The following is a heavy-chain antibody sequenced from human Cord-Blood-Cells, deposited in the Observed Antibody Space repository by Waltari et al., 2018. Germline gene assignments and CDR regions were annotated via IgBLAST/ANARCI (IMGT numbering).Heavy chain of an antibody. D-gene: IGHD2-8*01. J-gene: IGHJ3*02. V-gene: IGHV1-18*01. CDR3: ARAPPYCTNGVCYDAFDI. CDR1: GYPFTSYG. CDR2: ISAYNGNT. Sequence: QVQLVQSGAEVKKPGASVKVSCKASGYPFTSYGIGWVRQAPGQGLEWMGWISAYNGNTNYAQKLQGRVTMTTDTSTSTAYMELRSLRSDDTAVYYCARAPPYCTNGVCYDAFDIWGQGTMVTVSS.